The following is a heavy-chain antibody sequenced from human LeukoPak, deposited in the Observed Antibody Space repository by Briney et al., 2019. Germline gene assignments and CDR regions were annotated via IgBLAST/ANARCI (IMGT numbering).Heavy chain of an antibody. Sequence: SETLSLTCAVYGGSFSGYYWSWIRQPPGKGLEWTGEINHSGSTNYNPSLKSRVTISVDTSKNQFSLKLSSVTAADTAVYYCARSLTVAKGYYFDYWGQGTLVTVSS. J-gene: IGHJ4*02. CDR3: ARSLTVAKGYYFDY. D-gene: IGHD4-23*01. V-gene: IGHV4-34*01. CDR1: GGSFSGYY. CDR2: INHSGST.